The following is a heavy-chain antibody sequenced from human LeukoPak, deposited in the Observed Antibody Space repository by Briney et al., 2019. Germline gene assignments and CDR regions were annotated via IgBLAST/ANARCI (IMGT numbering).Heavy chain of an antibody. Sequence: ASVNVSCKASGYTFTSYGISWVRQAPGQGLEWMGWISAYNGNTNYAQKLQGRVTMTTDTSTSTAYMELRSLRSDDTAVYYCARFGGSGSYYKAFDYWGQGTLVTVSS. D-gene: IGHD3-10*01. CDR2: ISAYNGNT. V-gene: IGHV1-18*01. J-gene: IGHJ4*02. CDR1: GYTFTSYG. CDR3: ARFGGSGSYYKAFDY.